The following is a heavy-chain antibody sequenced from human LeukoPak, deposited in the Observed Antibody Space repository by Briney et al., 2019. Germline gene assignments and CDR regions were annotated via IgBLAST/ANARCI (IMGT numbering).Heavy chain of an antibody. Sequence: TSETLSLTCTVSGGSISSYYWSWIRQPAGKGLEWIGRIYTSGGTNYNPSLKSRVTMSVDTSKNQFSLKLSSVTAADTAVYYCARDLSSGWAFDYWGQGTLVTVSS. D-gene: IGHD6-19*01. J-gene: IGHJ4*02. CDR3: ARDLSSGWAFDY. CDR2: IYTSGGT. V-gene: IGHV4-4*07. CDR1: GGSISSYY.